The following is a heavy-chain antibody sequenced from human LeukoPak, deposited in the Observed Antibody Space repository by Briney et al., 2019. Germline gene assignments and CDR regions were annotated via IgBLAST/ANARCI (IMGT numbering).Heavy chain of an antibody. J-gene: IGHJ4*02. CDR2: ISYDGSNK. CDR1: GFTFSSYA. D-gene: IGHD2-2*01. CDR3: ARDGGGDIVVVPAAMPDY. V-gene: IGHV3-30*04. Sequence: PGRSLGLSCAASGFTFSSYAMHWVRQAPGKGLEWVAVISYDGSNKYYADSVKGRFTISRDNSKNTLYLQMNSLRAEDTAVYYCARDGGGDIVVVPAAMPDYWGQGTLVTVSS.